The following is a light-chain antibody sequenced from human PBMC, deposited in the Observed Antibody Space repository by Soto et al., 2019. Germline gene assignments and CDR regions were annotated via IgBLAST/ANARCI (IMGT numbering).Light chain of an antibody. V-gene: IGKV3-20*01. CDR3: QQYGTSSYT. CDR1: QSVSSSY. CDR2: GAS. J-gene: IGKJ2*01. Sequence: EIVLTQSPDTLSLSPGERATLSCRASQSVSSSYLAWYQQKPGQAPRLLIYGASSRATGIPDRFSGGGSGTDFTLTISTVEPEDFAVYYCQQYGTSSYTFGQGTKLEIK.